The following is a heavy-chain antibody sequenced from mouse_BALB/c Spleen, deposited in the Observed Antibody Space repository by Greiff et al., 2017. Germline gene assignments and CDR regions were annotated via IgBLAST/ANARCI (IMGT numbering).Heavy chain of an antibody. D-gene: IGHD2-2*01. CDR2: ISYSGST. V-gene: IGHV3-2*02. J-gene: IGHJ2*01. Sequence: EVKLQESGPGLVKPSQSLSLTCTVTGYSITSDYAWNWIRQFPGNKLEWMGYISYSGSTSYNPSLKSRISITRDTSKNQFFLQLNSVTTEDTATYYCAYGYDVEYWGQGTTLTVSS. CDR3: AYGYDVEY. CDR1: GYSITSDYA.